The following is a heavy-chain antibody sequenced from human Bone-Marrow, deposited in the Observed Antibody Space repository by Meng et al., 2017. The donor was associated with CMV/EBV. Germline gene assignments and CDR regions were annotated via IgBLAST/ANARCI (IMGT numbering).Heavy chain of an antibody. V-gene: IGHV4-39*07. CDR1: GGSISSSSYY. J-gene: IGHJ5*02. CDR3: ARDENGFYGWFGP. CDR2: MYYSGST. Sequence: SETLSLTCTVSGGSISSSSYYWGWIRQSPGKGLEWIGSMYYSGSTYYNPSLKSRVTISADTSKNQFSLKLSSVTAADTAVYYCARDENGFYGWFGPWGQGPRVTGSS. D-gene: IGHD3-3*01.